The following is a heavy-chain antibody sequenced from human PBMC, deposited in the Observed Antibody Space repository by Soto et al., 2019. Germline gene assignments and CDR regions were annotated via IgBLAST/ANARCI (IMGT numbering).Heavy chain of an antibody. V-gene: IGHV4-31*03. Sequence: NPSETLSLTCTVSGGSISSGGYHWSWIRQHPGKGLEWIGYIYYSGSTYYNPSLKSRVTISVDTSKNQFSLKLSSVTAADTAVYYCAREVTYYYGSGRINWFDPWGQGTLVTVSS. D-gene: IGHD3-10*01. CDR3: AREVTYYYGSGRINWFDP. CDR2: IYYSGST. CDR1: GGSISSGGYH. J-gene: IGHJ5*02.